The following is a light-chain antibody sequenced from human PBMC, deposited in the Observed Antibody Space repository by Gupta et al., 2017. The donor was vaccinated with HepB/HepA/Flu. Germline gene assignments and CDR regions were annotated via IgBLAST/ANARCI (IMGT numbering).Light chain of an antibody. Sequence: QSVLTQSPSLSGTPGQRVTISCSGSSPNVGSKNVNWYQQLPGRAPKLLIYYNDERPSGVPDRFSGSKSDTSASLAISGLQSEDEADYYGAAWDESLNGVVFGGGTKLTVL. CDR1: SPNVGSKN. CDR2: YND. CDR3: AAWDESLNGVV. V-gene: IGLV1-44*01. J-gene: IGLJ2*01.